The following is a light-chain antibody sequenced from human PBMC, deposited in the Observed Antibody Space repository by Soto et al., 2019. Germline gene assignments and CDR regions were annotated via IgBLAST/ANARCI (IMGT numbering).Light chain of an antibody. V-gene: IGKV1-5*01. Sequence: IQITHSPSTLAASVGDRGTITCRASQSISGWLAWYQQKPGKAPKLLIYDASSLESGVPSRFSGSGSGTEFTHTISSLQPDDFATYYCQQYNSYSTFGQGTKVDIK. CDR1: QSISGW. J-gene: IGKJ1*01. CDR3: QQYNSYST. CDR2: DAS.